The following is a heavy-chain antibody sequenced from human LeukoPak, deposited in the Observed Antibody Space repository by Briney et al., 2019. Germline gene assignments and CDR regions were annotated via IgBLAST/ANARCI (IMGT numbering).Heavy chain of an antibody. D-gene: IGHD6-19*01. Sequence: SETLSLTCTVSGYSISSGYYWGWIRQPPGKGLEWIGSIYHSGSTYYNPSLKSRVTISVDTSKNQFSLKLSSVTAADTAVYYCARGRRRAVAGLGAFDIWGQGTMVTVSS. CDR2: IYHSGST. J-gene: IGHJ3*02. CDR3: ARGRRRAVAGLGAFDI. V-gene: IGHV4-38-2*02. CDR1: GYSISSGYY.